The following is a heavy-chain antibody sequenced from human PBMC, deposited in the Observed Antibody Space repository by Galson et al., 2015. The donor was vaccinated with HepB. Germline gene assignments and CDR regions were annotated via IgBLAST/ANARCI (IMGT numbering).Heavy chain of an antibody. J-gene: IGHJ4*02. D-gene: IGHD1-7*01. CDR2: INPNSGGT. CDR3: ARGQRRMELLAVYYFDY. Sequence: SCKASGYTFTGYYMHWVRQAPGQGLEWMGRINPNSGGTNYAQKFQGRVTMTRDTSISTAYMELSRLRSDDTAVYYCARGQRRMELLAVYYFDYWGQGTLVTVSS. CDR1: GYTFTGYY. V-gene: IGHV1-2*06.